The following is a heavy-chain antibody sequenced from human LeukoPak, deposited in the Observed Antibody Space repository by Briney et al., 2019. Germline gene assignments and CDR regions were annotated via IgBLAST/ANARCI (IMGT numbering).Heavy chain of an antibody. CDR2: IYYSGRT. CDR1: GGSISSSSYY. CDR3: AREKKAGPDWFDP. J-gene: IGHJ5*02. V-gene: IGHV4-39*07. Sequence: SETLSLTCTVSGGSISSSSYYWGWIRQPPGKGLEWIGSIYYSGRTYYNPSLKSRVTISVDTSKNQFSLKLSSVTAADTAVYYCAREKKAGPDWFDPWGQGTLVTVSS.